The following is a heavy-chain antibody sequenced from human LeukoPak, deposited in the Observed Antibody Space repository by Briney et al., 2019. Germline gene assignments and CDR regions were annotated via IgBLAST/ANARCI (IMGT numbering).Heavy chain of an antibody. D-gene: IGHD4-17*01. V-gene: IGHV1-18*01. CDR3: ARVFRLGYGDYAQPSNHWYFDL. CDR2: ISANIGNT. CDR1: GYTFTSDG. Sequence: ASVKVSCEASGYTFTSDGISGVRHAPGRGLEWVGWISANIGNTNYAQKLQGRATLTTHTSTRTAYMELRSLRSDDTAVYSCARVFRLGYGDYAQPSNHWYFDLWGRGTLVTVSS. J-gene: IGHJ2*01.